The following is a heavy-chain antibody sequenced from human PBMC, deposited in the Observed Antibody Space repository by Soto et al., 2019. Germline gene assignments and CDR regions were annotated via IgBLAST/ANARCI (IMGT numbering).Heavy chain of an antibody. Sequence: GGSLRLSCAASGFTFSDYYMSWIRQAPGKGLEWVSYISSSGSTIYYADTVKGRFTISRDNAKNSLYLQMYSLRAEDTAVYYCAREGYRVSATYYYGSGSYYYLWGQGTLVTVSS. CDR1: GFTFSDYY. CDR3: AREGYRVSATYYYGSGSYYYL. J-gene: IGHJ5*02. V-gene: IGHV3-11*01. D-gene: IGHD3-10*01. CDR2: ISSSGSTI.